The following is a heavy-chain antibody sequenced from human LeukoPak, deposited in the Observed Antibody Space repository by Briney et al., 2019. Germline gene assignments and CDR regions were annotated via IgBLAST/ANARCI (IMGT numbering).Heavy chain of an antibody. J-gene: IGHJ4*02. Sequence: GRSLRLSCAASGFTFDDYAMHWVRQAPGKGLEWVSGISWNSGSIGYADSVKGRFTISRDNAKNSLYLQMNSLRAEDTALYYCAKDGVPYYYDSSGYWVGYYFDYWGQGTLVTVSS. CDR1: GFTFDDYA. CDR2: ISWNSGSI. D-gene: IGHD3-22*01. CDR3: AKDGVPYYYDSSGYWVGYYFDY. V-gene: IGHV3-9*01.